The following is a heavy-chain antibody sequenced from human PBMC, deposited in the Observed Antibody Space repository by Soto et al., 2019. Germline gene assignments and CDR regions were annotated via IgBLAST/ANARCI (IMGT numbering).Heavy chain of an antibody. CDR3: TREVPGNNPYDS. J-gene: IGHJ4*02. Sequence: GASVKVSCKASGYTFTTYAIHWLRQAPGQRLEWMGWINPVSGNTDYSQNFQGRVTITRDTSASTAYMELNSLRSEDTAVYYCTREVPGNNPYDSWRQGTLVTAPQ. CDR2: INPVSGNT. CDR1: GYTFTTYA. V-gene: IGHV1-3*01.